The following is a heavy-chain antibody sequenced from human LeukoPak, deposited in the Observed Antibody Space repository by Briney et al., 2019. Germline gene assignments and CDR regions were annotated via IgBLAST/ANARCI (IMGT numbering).Heavy chain of an antibody. CDR1: GYTFTGYY. CDR3: ARDGGEYSSSWYRDYHYMDV. D-gene: IGHD6-13*01. Sequence: GASVKVSCKASGYTFTGYYMHWVRQAPGQGLEWMGWINPNSGGTNYAQKFQGRVTMTRDTSISTAYMELSRLRSDDTAVYYCARDGGEYSSSWYRDYHYMDVWGKGTTVTVSS. CDR2: INPNSGGT. V-gene: IGHV1-2*02. J-gene: IGHJ6*03.